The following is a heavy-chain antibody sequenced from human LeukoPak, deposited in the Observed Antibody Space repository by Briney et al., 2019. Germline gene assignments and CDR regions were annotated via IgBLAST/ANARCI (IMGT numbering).Heavy chain of an antibody. CDR2: TSSSSSYI. J-gene: IGHJ4*02. CDR3: AREGWSGLQFDY. D-gene: IGHD3-10*02. CDR1: GSTFSSYS. Sequence: GGSLRLSCAVSGSTFSSYSMNWVRQAPGKGLEWVSSTSSSSSYIYYADSVKGRFTISRDNAKNSLYLQMNSLRAEDTAVYYCAREGWSGLQFDYWGQGTLVTVSS. V-gene: IGHV3-21*01.